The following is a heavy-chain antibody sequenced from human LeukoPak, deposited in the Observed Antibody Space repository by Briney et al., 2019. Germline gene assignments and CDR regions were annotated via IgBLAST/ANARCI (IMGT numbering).Heavy chain of an antibody. CDR2: INPNSGGT. D-gene: IGHD6-19*01. J-gene: IGHJ6*02. CDR1: GSVWTSYD. CDR3: ASSRPGKFAASLAVAGYSFYYGMDV. V-gene: IGHV1-2*02. Sequence: ASGTVAGKAAGSVWTSYDMGWGGQAPGHRLEWMKWINPNSGGTNYAQKFQGRVTMTRDTSISTAYMELSRLRSDDTAVYYCASSRPGKFAASLAVAGYSFYYGMDVWGQGTTVTVSS.